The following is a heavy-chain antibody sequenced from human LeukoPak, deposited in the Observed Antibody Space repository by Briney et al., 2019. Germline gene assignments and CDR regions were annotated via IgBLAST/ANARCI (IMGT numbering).Heavy chain of an antibody. V-gene: IGHV4-59*01. CDR1: GGSISSYY. CDR3: ARGDRLVQPRADY. Sequence: SETLSLTCTVSGGSISSYYWSWIRQPPGKGLEWIGYIYYSGSTNYNPSLKSRVTISVDTSKNQFSLKLSSVTAADTAVYYCARGDRLVQPRADYWGQGTLVTVSS. J-gene: IGHJ4*02. D-gene: IGHD6-6*01. CDR2: IYYSGST.